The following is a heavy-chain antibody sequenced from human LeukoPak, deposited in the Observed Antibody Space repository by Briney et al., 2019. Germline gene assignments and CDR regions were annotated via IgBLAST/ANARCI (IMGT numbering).Heavy chain of an antibody. Sequence: SVKVSCKASGYTFTSYAISWVRQAPGQGLEWMGRIIPILGIANYAQKFQGRVTITADKSTSTAYMELSSLRSEDTAVYYCAREGVDYDILTGYLKYWGQGTLVTVSS. V-gene: IGHV1-69*04. CDR2: IIPILGIA. CDR3: AREGVDYDILTGYLKY. J-gene: IGHJ4*02. D-gene: IGHD3-9*01. CDR1: GYTFTSYA.